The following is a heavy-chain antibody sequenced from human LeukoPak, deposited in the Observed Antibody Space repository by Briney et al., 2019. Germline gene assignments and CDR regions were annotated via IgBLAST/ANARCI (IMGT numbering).Heavy chain of an antibody. CDR3: ARDVGGSLDY. CDR1: GFTFSTYW. J-gene: IGHJ4*02. V-gene: IGHV3-7*01. D-gene: IGHD1-26*01. Sequence: GGSLRLSCAASGFTFSTYWMAWVRQAPGEGLEWVANIKGDKSARHQADSVKGRFTISRDNTQNSVYLQMSSLRGEDTAVYYCARDVGGSLDYWGQGTLVTVSS. CDR2: IKGDKSAR.